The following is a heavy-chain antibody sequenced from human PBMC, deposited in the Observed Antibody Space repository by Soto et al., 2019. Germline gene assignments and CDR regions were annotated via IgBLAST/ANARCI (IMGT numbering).Heavy chain of an antibody. CDR1: GGTFSSYS. V-gene: IGHV1-69*02. J-gene: IGHJ5*02. Sequence: SVKVSCKASGGTFSSYSISWMRQAPGQGLEWMGRTIPMIGIANYAQKFQGRVTLTADKSTSTAYMELSSLRSEDTAVYYCAEHYYDSSGSNWFDPWGQGTLVTVSS. CDR3: AEHYYDSSGSNWFDP. CDR2: TIPMIGIA. D-gene: IGHD3-22*01.